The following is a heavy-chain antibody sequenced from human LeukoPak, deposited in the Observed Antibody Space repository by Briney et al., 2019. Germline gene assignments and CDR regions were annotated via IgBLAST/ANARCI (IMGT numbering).Heavy chain of an antibody. CDR3: ARDSYDFWSGPNWFDP. CDR2: IISSSSYI. D-gene: IGHD3-3*01. CDR1: GFTFSSYI. J-gene: IGHJ5*02. V-gene: IGHV3-21*01. Sequence: GGALRLSRPSSGFTFSSYIMNWLRQAPGKGLEWVSSIISSSSYIYYADSVKGRFTISRDNAKNSLYLQMNSLRAEDTAVYYCARDSYDFWSGPNWFDPWGQGTLVTVSS.